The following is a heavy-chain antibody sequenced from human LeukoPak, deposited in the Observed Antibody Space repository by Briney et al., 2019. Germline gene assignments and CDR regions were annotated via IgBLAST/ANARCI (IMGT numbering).Heavy chain of an antibody. J-gene: IGHJ3*02. D-gene: IGHD1-1*01. V-gene: IGHV1-69*05. CDR3: ARDLRNWTDVLNAFDI. CDR2: IIPIFGTP. CDR1: GGTFSSYP. Sequence: ASVKVSCKASGGTFSSYPISWVRQAPGQGLEWMGGIIPIFGTPNYAQKFQGRVTISTDESTSTAYMELSSLRSEDTAVYFCARDLRNWTDVLNAFDIWGQGTTVTVSS.